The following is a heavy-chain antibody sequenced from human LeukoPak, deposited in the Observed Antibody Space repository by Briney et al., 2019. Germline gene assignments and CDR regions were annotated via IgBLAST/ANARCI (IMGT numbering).Heavy chain of an antibody. D-gene: IGHD4-17*01. J-gene: IGHJ4*02. CDR1: GYTFTGYY. CDR3: ARTTTVTTNFDY. CDR2: INPNSGGT. Sequence: ASVKVSCKASGYTFTGYYMHWVRQAPGQGLEWMGWINPNSGGTNYAQKFQGRVTMTRDTSISTAYMELSRLRSDDTAVYYCARTTTVTTNFDYWGQGTLVTVSS. V-gene: IGHV1-2*02.